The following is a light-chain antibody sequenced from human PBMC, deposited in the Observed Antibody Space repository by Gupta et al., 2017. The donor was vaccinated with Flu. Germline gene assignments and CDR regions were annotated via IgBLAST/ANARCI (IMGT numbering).Light chain of an antibody. V-gene: IGKV3-15*01. CDR3: QQYNNWPRT. CDR1: QSVSSN. Sequence: DIVMPQSPATLSVSPGERATLSCRASQSVSSNLAWYQQKPGQAPRLLIYGASTRATVIPARFSGSGSGTEFTLTISSLQSEDFAVYYCQQYNNWPRTFGKGTKVEIK. CDR2: GAS. J-gene: IGKJ1*01.